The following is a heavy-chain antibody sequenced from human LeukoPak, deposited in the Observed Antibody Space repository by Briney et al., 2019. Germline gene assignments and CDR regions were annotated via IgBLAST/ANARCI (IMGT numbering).Heavy chain of an antibody. V-gene: IGHV1-18*01. D-gene: IGHD3-16*02. CDR2: INTYNDDT. CDR1: GSIFRNYG. Sequence: ASVKVSCKASGSIFRNYGIQWARHPAGHGLEWVGWINTYNDDTTYTQKFKGRVTMTTDASTSTIYMDLRSLKPDDAAIYYCARDLTFGGVLFTWGQGTLVAVSS. J-gene: IGHJ5*02. CDR3: ARDLTFGGVLFT.